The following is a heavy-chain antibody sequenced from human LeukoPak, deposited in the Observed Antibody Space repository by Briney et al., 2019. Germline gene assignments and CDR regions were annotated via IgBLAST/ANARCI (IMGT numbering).Heavy chain of an antibody. J-gene: IGHJ5*02. CDR3: ARLSSPYGDNMVDP. Sequence: ASVKVSCKASGYPFNNYDINWVRQATGQGLEWMGWMNPHSGKTGYAQNFQGRVTMTRDTSISTAYMELSSLRSEDTAVYYCARLSSPYGDNMVDPWGKGTLVTVSS. V-gene: IGHV1-8*01. D-gene: IGHD4-17*01. CDR2: MNPHSGKT. CDR1: GYPFNNYD.